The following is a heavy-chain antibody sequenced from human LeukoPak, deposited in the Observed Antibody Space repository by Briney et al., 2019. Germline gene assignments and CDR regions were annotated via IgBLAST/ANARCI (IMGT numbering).Heavy chain of an antibody. CDR3: AGGGPLRYFDWLPYFDY. CDR2: INHSGST. V-gene: IGHV4-34*01. Sequence: SGTLSLTCAVYGGSFSGYYWSWIRQPPGKGLEWIGEINHSGSTNYNPSLKSRVTISVDTSKNQFSLKLSSVTAADTAVYYCAGGGPLRYFDWLPYFDYWGQGTLVTVSS. J-gene: IGHJ4*02. CDR1: GGSFSGYY. D-gene: IGHD3-9*01.